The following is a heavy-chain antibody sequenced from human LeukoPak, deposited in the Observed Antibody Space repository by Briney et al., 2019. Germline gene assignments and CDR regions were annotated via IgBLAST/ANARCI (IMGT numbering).Heavy chain of an antibody. D-gene: IGHD6-13*01. CDR3: TKRARKGIGAAGDGYVV. CDR1: GFTFNDYA. J-gene: IGHJ3*01. CDR2: IGWNGVAR. V-gene: IGHV3-9*01. Sequence: GGSLRLSCAASGFTFNDYAMHWVRQAPGKGLEWVSGIGWNGVARGYADSVRGRFTTSRDNAKNSLYLQMNSLRPEDTALYYCTKRARKGIGAAGDGYVVWGQGTMVTVSS.